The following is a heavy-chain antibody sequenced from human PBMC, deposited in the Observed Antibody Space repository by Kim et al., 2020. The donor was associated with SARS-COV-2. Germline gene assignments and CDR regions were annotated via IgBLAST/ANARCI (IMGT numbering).Heavy chain of an antibody. D-gene: IGHD5-18*01. J-gene: IGHJ4*02. CDR2: SST. CDR3: ARDWHSLGY. Sequence: SSTSYADSVKGRFTISRANAKNTLYLQMNSRRAEDTAVYYCARDWHSLGYWGQGTLVTVSS. V-gene: IGHV3-74*01.